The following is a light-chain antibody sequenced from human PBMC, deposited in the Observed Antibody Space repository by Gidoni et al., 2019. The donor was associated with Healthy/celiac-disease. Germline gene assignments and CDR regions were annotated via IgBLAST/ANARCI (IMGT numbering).Light chain of an antibody. V-gene: IGLV2-14*01. CDR1: SSDVGGYNY. CDR3: SSYTSSSTLDV. Sequence: QSALTQPASVSGSPGQSITISCTGTSSDVGGYNYVSWYQQHPGKAPKLMIHDVSNRPSGVSNRFSGSKSGNTASLTISGLQAEDEADYYCSSYTSSSTLDVFGTGNKVTVL. J-gene: IGLJ1*01. CDR2: DVS.